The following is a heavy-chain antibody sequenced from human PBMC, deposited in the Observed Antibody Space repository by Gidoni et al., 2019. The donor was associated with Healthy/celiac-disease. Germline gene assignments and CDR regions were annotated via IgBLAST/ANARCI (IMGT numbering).Heavy chain of an antibody. CDR1: GGSVSSGSYY. CDR3: ARGGRTMADAFDI. V-gene: IGHV4-61*01. Sequence: QVQLQESGPGLVKPSETLSLTCTVSGGSVSSGSYYWSWIRQPPGKGLEWIGYIYYSGRTNYNPSLKSRVTISVDTSKNQFSLKLSSVTAADTAVYYCARGGRTMADAFDIWGQGTMVTVSS. CDR2: IYYSGRT. D-gene: IGHD3-10*01. J-gene: IGHJ3*02.